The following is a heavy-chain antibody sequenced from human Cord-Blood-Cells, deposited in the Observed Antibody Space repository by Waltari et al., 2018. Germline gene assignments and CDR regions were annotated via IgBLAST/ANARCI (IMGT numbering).Heavy chain of an antibody. CDR2: FDPVEGET. CDR3: ASPSVLWFGELFPYGMDV. CDR1: GYTLTELS. J-gene: IGHJ6*02. D-gene: IGHD3-10*01. V-gene: IGHV1-24*01. Sequence: QVQLVQSGAEVKKPGASVKVSCKVSGYTLTELSMHWVRQAPGKGIEWMGGFDPVEGETIDAQKFQGRVTMTEDTSTDTADMELSSLRSEDTAVYYCASPSVLWFGELFPYGMDVWGQGTTVTVSS.